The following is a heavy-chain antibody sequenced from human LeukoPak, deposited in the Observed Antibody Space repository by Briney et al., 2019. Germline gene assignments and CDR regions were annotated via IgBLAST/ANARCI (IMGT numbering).Heavy chain of an antibody. D-gene: IGHD2-8*02. CDR3: ATYRQVLLPFES. Sequence: GGSLRLSCAASGFTFSTFAMIWVRQPPGKGPEWVSSIFPSGGEIHYADSVRGRFTISRDNSKSTLSLQMNSLRAEDTAIYYCATYRQVLLPFESWGQGTLVTVSS. J-gene: IGHJ4*02. V-gene: IGHV3-23*01. CDR1: GFTFSTFA. CDR2: IFPSGGEI.